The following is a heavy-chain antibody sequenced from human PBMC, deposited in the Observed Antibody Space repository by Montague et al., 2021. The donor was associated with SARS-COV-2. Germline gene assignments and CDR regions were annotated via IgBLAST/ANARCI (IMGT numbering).Heavy chain of an antibody. V-gene: IGHV3-23*01. D-gene: IGHD6-19*01. J-gene: IGHJ4*02. CDR2: ISGSGGTT. CDR1: GSTFSSYA. Sequence: SLRLSCAASGSTFSSYAMSWVRQAPGKGLEWVSAISGSGGTTWYADSVKGRFTISRDNSKNTLYLQMNSLRAEDTAVYYCAKSPSGWWLFDYWGQGTLVTVSS. CDR3: AKSPSGWWLFDY.